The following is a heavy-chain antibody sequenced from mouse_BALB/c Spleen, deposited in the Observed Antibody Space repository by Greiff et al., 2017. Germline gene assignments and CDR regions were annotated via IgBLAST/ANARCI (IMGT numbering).Heavy chain of an antibody. V-gene: IGHV1-37*01. CDR2: INPYNGDT. Sequence: VQLQQSGAELVRPGTSVKISCKASGYSFTGYFMNWVKQSHGKSLEWIGRINPYNGDTFYNQKFKGKATLTVDKSSSTAHMELLSLTSEDSAVYYCGRSLYDGYYAMDYWGQGTSVTVSS. D-gene: IGHD2-3*01. CDR1: GYSFTGYF. CDR3: GRSLYDGYYAMDY. J-gene: IGHJ4*01.